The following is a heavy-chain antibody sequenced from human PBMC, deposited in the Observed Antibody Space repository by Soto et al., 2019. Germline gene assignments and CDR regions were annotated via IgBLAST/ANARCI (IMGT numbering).Heavy chain of an antibody. CDR2: ISNDGSNY. D-gene: IGHD3-3*01. V-gene: IGHV3-30-3*01. CDR1: GFTFTSYA. CDR3: ARGTTLAIFDYGMDV. J-gene: IGHJ6*02. Sequence: QVQLVESGGGVVQPGRSLRLSCAASGFTFTSYAMHWVRQAPGKGLEWVAVISNDGSNYYYADSVRGRFTISRDNTKNTLFLQMSSLRGEDSGVYYCARGTTLAIFDYGMDVWGQGTTVTGSS.